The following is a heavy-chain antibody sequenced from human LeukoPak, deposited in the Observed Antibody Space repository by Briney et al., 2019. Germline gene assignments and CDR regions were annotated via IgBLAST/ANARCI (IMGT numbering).Heavy chain of an antibody. CDR3: ARARRYCSSTSCRTIVNYYYMDV. J-gene: IGHJ6*03. V-gene: IGHV4-59*01. D-gene: IGHD2-2*01. Sequence: PSETLSLTCTVSGGSISSYYWSWIRQPPGKGLEWTGYIYYSGSTNYNPSLKSRVTISVDTSKNQFSLKLSSVTAADTAVYYCARARRYCSSTSCRTIVNYYYMDVWGKGTTVTVSS. CDR1: GGSISSYY. CDR2: IYYSGST.